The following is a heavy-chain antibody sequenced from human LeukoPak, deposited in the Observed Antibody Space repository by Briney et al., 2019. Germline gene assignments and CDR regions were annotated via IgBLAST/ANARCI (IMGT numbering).Heavy chain of an antibody. J-gene: IGHJ6*03. V-gene: IGHV4-31*03. CDR3: ARTFTNSGSLPPARPQYYYYYMDV. CDR1: GGSISSGGCY. Sequence: SETLSLTCTVSGGSISSGGCYWSWIRQHPGKGLEWIGYIYYSGSTYYNPSLKSRVTISVDPSKNQFSLKLSSVTAADTAVYYCARTFTNSGSLPPARPQYYYYYMDVWGKGTTVTVSS. CDR2: IYYSGST. D-gene: IGHD3-10*01.